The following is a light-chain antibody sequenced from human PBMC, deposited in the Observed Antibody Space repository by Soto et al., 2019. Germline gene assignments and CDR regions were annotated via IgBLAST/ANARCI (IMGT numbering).Light chain of an antibody. CDR1: QSVSSK. CDR3: QQYNNWLS. V-gene: IGKV3-15*01. Sequence: EIVMTQSPATLSVSPVERATLSCRASQSVSSKLAWYQQKPGQAPRLLMYGASNRATGIPARFSGSGSGTEFTLTISSLQSEDFAVYYCQQYNNWLSFGQGTRLEI. CDR2: GAS. J-gene: IGKJ5*01.